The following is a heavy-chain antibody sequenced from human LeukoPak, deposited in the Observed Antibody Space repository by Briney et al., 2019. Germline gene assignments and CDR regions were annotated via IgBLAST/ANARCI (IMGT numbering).Heavy chain of an antibody. D-gene: IGHD3-22*01. CDR1: GFTFNRYG. Sequence: GGSLRLSCAASGFTFNRYGMHWVRQAPGKGLEWVAMIWYDGSKQNYADSVKGRFTISRDNSKNTLYLQMNSLRAEDTAVYYCASGRRAGGYFYDSSESEDYWGQGTLVTVSS. CDR3: ASGRRAGGYFYDSSESEDY. CDR2: IWYDGSKQ. J-gene: IGHJ4*02. V-gene: IGHV3-30*02.